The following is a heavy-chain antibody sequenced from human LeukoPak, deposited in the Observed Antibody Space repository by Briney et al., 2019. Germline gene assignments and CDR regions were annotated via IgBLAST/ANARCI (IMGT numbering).Heavy chain of an antibody. CDR3: ARLTRWFGESSVDY. D-gene: IGHD3-10*01. CDR1: GYTFSSYS. CDR2: ISSSSSYI. J-gene: IGHJ4*02. V-gene: IGHV3-21*01. Sequence: GGSLRLSCAASGYTFSSYSMNWVRQAPGKGLEWVSSISSSSSYIYYADSVKGRFTISRDNAKNSLYLQMNSLRAEDTAVYYCARLTRWFGESSVDYWGQGTLVTVSS.